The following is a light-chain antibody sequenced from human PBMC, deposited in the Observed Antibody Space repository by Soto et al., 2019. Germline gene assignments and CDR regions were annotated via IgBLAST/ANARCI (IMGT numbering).Light chain of an antibody. J-gene: IGLJ2*01. CDR3: SSYTSSSTLGYVV. Sequence: QSVLTQPASVSGSPGQSITISCTGTSSDVGGYNYVSWYQQHPGKAPKLMIYDVSNRPSGVSNRFSGSKSGNTASLTISGLQAEDEDDYYCSSYTSSSTLGYVVFGGGTKLTVL. CDR2: DVS. CDR1: SSDVGGYNY. V-gene: IGLV2-14*01.